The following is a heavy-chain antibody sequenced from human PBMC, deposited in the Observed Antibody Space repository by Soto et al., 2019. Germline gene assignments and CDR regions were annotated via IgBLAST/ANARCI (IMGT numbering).Heavy chain of an antibody. CDR3: AKALSTIALDNCFDS. J-gene: IGHJ4*02. CDR1: GFTFSSFA. V-gene: IGHV3-23*01. D-gene: IGHD6-19*01. CDR2: ISGSSNT. Sequence: EVQLLESGGGLVQPGGSLRLSCAASGFTFSSFAMSWVRQAPGKGLEWVSGISGSSNTYYADSVKGRFTISRDNYKNTLYLQMNSLTDEDTAMYYCAKALSTIALDNCFDSWGQGTLVTVSS.